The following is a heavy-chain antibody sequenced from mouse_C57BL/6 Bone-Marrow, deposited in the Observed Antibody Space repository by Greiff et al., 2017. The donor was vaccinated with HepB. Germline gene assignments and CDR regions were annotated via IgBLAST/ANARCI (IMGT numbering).Heavy chain of an antibody. CDR3: AREGDSNPYAMDY. Sequence: EVKLMESGGGLVKPGGSLKLSCAASGFTFSDYGMHWVRQAPEKGLEWVAYISSGSSTIYYADTVKGRFTISRDNAKNTLFLQMTSLRSEDTAMYYCAREGDSNPYAMDYWGQGTSVTVSS. V-gene: IGHV5-17*01. J-gene: IGHJ4*01. CDR1: GFTFSDYG. D-gene: IGHD2-5*01. CDR2: ISSGSSTI.